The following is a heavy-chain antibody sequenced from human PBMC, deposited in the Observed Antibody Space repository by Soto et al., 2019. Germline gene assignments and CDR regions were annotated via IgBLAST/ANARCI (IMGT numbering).Heavy chain of an antibody. CDR3: ATNPSCSGRSYYPEARRCWFDP. Sequence: QVQLVQSGAEVKKPGASVKVSCKVSGYTLTEFSMHWVRQAPGKGLEWRGGFDPEDGETIYAQKCQRRVTMTQDTYTDTAYMELSSLRSEDPAVDYCATNPSCSGRSYYPEARRCWFDPWGQGPLVTVSS. J-gene: IGHJ5*02. D-gene: IGHD2-15*01. V-gene: IGHV1-24*01. CDR2: FDPEDGET. CDR1: GYTLTEFS.